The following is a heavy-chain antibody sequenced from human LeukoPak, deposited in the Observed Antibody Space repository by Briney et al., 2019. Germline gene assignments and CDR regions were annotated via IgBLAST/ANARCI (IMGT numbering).Heavy chain of an antibody. D-gene: IGHD1-26*01. J-gene: IGHJ4*02. CDR2: IYTSGST. V-gene: IGHV4-38-2*02. CDR1: GGSISSGYY. Sequence: SETLSLTCTVSGGSISSGYYWGWIRQPPGKGLEWIGRIYTSGSTNYNPSLKSGVTISVDTSKNQFSLKLRSVTAADTAVYYCASSGSSPLDYWGQGTLVTVSS. CDR3: ASSGSSPLDY.